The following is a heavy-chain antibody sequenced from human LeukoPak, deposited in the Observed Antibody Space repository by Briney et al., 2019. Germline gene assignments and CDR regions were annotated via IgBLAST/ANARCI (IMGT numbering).Heavy chain of an antibody. CDR3: ARGGETALKRFFDY. Sequence: SETLSLTCAVYGGSFSGYYWSWIRQPPGKGLEWIGEINHSGSTNYNPSLKSRVTISVDTSKNQFSLKLSSVTAADTAVYYCARGGETALKRFFDYWGQGTLVTVSS. J-gene: IGHJ4*02. V-gene: IGHV4-34*01. CDR2: INHSGST. CDR1: GGSFSGYY. D-gene: IGHD5-18*01.